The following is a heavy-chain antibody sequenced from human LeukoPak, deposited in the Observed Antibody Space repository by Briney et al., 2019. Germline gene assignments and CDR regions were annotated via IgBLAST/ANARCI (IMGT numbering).Heavy chain of an antibody. CDR2: IIPIFGTA. J-gene: IGHJ4*02. Sequence: ASVNVSCKASGGTFSSYAISWVRQAPGQGLEWMGGIIPIFGTANYAQKFQGRVTITADESTSTAYMELSSLRSEDTAVYYCARREYSGYDQPDYWGQGTLVTVSS. CDR1: GGTFSSYA. CDR3: ARREYSGYDQPDY. D-gene: IGHD5-12*01. V-gene: IGHV1-69*13.